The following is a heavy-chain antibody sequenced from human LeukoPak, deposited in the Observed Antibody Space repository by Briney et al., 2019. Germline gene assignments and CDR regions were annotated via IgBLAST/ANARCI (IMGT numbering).Heavy chain of an antibody. V-gene: IGHV6-1*01. D-gene: IGHD5-18*01. CDR3: ARVLDTAMVSHWYFDL. J-gene: IGHJ2*01. CDR1: GDSVSSNSAA. Sequence: SHTLSLTCAISGDSVSSNSAAWNWIRQSPSRGLQWLGRTYYRSKWYNDYAVSVKSRITINPDTSKNQFSLQLNSVTPEDTAVYYCARVLDTAMVSHWYFDLWGRGTLVTVSS. CDR2: TYYRSKWYN.